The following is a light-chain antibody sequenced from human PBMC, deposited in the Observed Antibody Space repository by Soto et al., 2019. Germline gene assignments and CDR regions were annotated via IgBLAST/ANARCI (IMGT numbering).Light chain of an antibody. V-gene: IGLV2-14*01. CDR2: EVS. Sequence: QSVLTQPASLSGSPGQSITISCTGTSSDIGAYDYVSWYQQHPDKAPKLIIYEVSHRPSGVSNRFSGSKSGNTASLTISGLQAEDEADYYCSSYTSTTTPYVFGTGTKVTVL. CDR3: SSYTSTTTPYV. CDR1: SSDIGAYDY. J-gene: IGLJ1*01.